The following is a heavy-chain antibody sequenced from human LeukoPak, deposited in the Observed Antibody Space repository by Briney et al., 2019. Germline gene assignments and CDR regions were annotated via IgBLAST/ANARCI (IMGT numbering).Heavy chain of an antibody. D-gene: IGHD6-13*01. J-gene: IGHJ4*02. Sequence: PSETLSLTCSVSGGSISSYYWSWVRQPAGKGLEWIGRIYSSGSTNYNPSLNSRVTMSVDTSNNQFSLRLTSVTAADTAVYYCARGTTAAAGIFDCCGQGTLVTVSS. V-gene: IGHV4-4*07. CDR1: GGSISSYY. CDR3: ARGTTAAAGIFDC. CDR2: IYSSGST.